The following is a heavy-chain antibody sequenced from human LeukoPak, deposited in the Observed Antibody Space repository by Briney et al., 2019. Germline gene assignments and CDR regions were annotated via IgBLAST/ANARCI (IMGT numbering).Heavy chain of an antibody. CDR1: GYSISSGYY. Sequence: SETLSLTCTVSGYSISSGYYWGWIRQPPGKGLEWIGSIYHSGSTNYNPSLKSRVTISVDKSKNQFSLKLSSVTAADTAVYYCARDLPRPGAFDIWGQGTMVTVSS. D-gene: IGHD1-14*01. J-gene: IGHJ3*02. CDR2: IYHSGST. V-gene: IGHV4-38-2*02. CDR3: ARDLPRPGAFDI.